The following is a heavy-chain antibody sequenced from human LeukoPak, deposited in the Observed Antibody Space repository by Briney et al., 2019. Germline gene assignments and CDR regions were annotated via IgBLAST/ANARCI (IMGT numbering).Heavy chain of an antibody. V-gene: IGHV1-46*01. D-gene: IGHD3-10*01. CDR2: INPSGGST. CDR3: ARDHGSAYYRAPRH. J-gene: IGHJ4*02. Sequence: GASVKVSCKASGYIFTNYYMHWVRQAPGQGLEWMGTINPSGGSTTYAQKFQGRVTMTRDTSTSTVYMELSSLRSEDTAVYYCARDHGSAYYRAPRHWGQGTWSLSPQ. CDR1: GYIFTNYY.